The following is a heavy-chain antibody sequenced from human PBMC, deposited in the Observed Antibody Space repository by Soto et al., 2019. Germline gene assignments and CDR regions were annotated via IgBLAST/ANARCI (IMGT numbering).Heavy chain of an antibody. CDR3: ARVGITIFGVVIPGYYGMDV. V-gene: IGHV1-18*01. CDR1: GYTFTSYG. CDR2: ISAYNGNT. J-gene: IGHJ6*02. D-gene: IGHD3-3*01. Sequence: ASVKVSCKASGYTFTSYGISSVRQAPGQGLEWMGWISAYNGNTNYAQKLQGRVTMTTDTSTSTAYMELRSLRSDDTAVYYCARVGITIFGVVIPGYYGMDVWGQGTTVTVSS.